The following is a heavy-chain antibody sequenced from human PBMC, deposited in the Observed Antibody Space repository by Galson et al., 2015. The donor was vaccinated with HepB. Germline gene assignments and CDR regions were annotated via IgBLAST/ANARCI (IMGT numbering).Heavy chain of an antibody. CDR1: GFTFSSYW. D-gene: IGHD3-22*01. Sequence: SLRLSCAASGFTFSSYWMHWVRQAPGKGLVWVSRINNYGSSTSYADSVKGRFTISRDNAKNTLYLQMNSLRAEDTAVYYCARDWDYESSGYYYVGYFDSWGQGTLVTVSS. CDR2: INNYGSST. CDR3: ARDWDYESSGYYYVGYFDS. J-gene: IGHJ4*02. V-gene: IGHV3-74*01.